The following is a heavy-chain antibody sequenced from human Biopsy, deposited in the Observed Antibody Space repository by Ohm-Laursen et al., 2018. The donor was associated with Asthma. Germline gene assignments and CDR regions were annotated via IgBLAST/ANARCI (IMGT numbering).Heavy chain of an antibody. V-gene: IGHV3-53*01. CDR3: ARGDSSNWSHYYFDY. J-gene: IGHJ4*02. Sequence: GSLRLSCTASGFAVSRDYMFWFRQAPGKGLEWVSVIYSGGTSHTADSVRGRFTISRDYSKNTLYLQMHSLRAEDTAVYYCARGDSSNWSHYYFDYWGQGTLVTVSS. CDR1: GFAVSRDY. CDR2: IYSGGTS. D-gene: IGHD3-22*01.